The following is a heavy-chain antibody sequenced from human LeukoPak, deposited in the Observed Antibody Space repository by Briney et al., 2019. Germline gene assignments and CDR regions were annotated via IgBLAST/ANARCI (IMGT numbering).Heavy chain of an antibody. Sequence: GGSLRLSCAASGFTFSSYAMSWVRQAPGKGLEWVSAISGSGGSTYYADSVKGRFTISRDNSKNTLYLQMNSLRAEDTAVYYCVKGVLGYCSGGSCYFDDAFDIWGQGTMVTVSS. CDR2: ISGSGGST. V-gene: IGHV3-23*01. D-gene: IGHD2-15*01. CDR1: GFTFSSYA. CDR3: VKGVLGYCSGGSCYFDDAFDI. J-gene: IGHJ3*02.